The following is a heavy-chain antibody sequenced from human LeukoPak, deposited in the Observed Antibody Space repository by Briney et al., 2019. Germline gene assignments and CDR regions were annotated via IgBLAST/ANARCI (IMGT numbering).Heavy chain of an antibody. J-gene: IGHJ6*03. CDR1: GGSISSYY. CDR2: INHSGST. V-gene: IGHV4-34*01. Sequence: SETLSLTCTVSGGSISSYYWSWIRQPPGKGLEWIGEINHSGSTNYNPFLKSRVTISVDTSKNQFSLKLSSVTAADTAVYYCARGFRYRAVGGKGPRVTVS. CDR3: ARGFRYRAV.